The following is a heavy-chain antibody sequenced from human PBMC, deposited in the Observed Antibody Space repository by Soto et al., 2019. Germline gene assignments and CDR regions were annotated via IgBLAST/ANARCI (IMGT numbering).Heavy chain of an antibody. D-gene: IGHD1-26*01. J-gene: IGHJ4*02. CDR2: VYYNGNT. V-gene: IGHV4-59*01. CDR3: ARGGATGYLDS. Sequence: QVQLQGSGPGLVKPSETLSLRCSVSGGSISTYHWSRIRQPPGKRLEWFGNVYYNGNTNYNPSVKGRVNISVDTSENEFFLRLSSVTAADTAVYYGARGGATGYLDSWGQGTRVIVSS. CDR1: GGSISTYH.